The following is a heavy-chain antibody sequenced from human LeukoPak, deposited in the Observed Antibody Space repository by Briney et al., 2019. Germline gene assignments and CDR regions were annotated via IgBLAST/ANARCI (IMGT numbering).Heavy chain of an antibody. CDR1: GGTFSSYA. CDR3: ATDSSGGESHY. J-gene: IGHJ4*02. D-gene: IGHD6-19*01. CDR2: IIPIFGTA. Sequence: ASVKVSCKASGGTFSSYALSWVRQAPGQGLEWVGRIIPIFGTANYAQKFQGRVTITADKSTSTAYMELSSLRSEDTAVYYCATDSSGGESHYWGQGTLVTVSS. V-gene: IGHV1-69*06.